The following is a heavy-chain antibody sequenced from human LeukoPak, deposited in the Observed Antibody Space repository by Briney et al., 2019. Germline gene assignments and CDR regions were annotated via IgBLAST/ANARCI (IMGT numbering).Heavy chain of an antibody. CDR3: ARGYSRSWYQAVVYIWLDP. Sequence: SETLSLTCTVSGGSISSYYWTWIRQPPGKGLEWIGYISYSGSTNYNPSLKSRVTISVDTSKNQFSLNLTSVIAAGTAVYYCARGYSRSWYQAVVYIWLDPWGQGTLVTVSS. V-gene: IGHV4-59*01. D-gene: IGHD6-13*01. CDR2: ISYSGST. CDR1: GGSISSYY. J-gene: IGHJ5*02.